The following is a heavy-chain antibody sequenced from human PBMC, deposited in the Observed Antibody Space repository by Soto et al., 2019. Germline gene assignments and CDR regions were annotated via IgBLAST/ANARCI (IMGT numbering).Heavy chain of an antibody. D-gene: IGHD5-12*01. V-gene: IGHV3-23*01. Sequence: GGSLRLSCAASGFTFSSYAMSWVRQAPGKGLEWVSAISGSGGSTYYADSVKGRFTISRDNSKNTLYLQMNSLRAEDTAVYYCAPPDIVATIKGPFDYWGQGTLVTVSS. J-gene: IGHJ4*02. CDR3: APPDIVATIKGPFDY. CDR2: ISGSGGST. CDR1: GFTFSSYA.